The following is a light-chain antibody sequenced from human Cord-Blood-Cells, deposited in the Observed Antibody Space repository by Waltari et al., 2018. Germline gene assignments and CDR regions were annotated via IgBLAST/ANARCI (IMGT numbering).Light chain of an antibody. Sequence: QSALTQPPSAPGSPGQSVTISCTGTSSEVGGYNYVSWYQQHPGKAPNLMIYELSKLHSVVPERFSGSQSGIPASLTVSGLEAEDEADYYCSTYAGSNNHVFGTGTKVTVL. V-gene: IGLV2-8*01. CDR2: ELS. CDR3: STYAGSNNHV. J-gene: IGLJ1*01. CDR1: SSEVGGYNY.